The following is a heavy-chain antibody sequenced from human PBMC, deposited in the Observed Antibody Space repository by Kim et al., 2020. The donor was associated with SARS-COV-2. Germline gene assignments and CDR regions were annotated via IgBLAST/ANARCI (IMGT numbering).Heavy chain of an antibody. J-gene: IGHJ5*02. V-gene: IGHV3-21*01. CDR1: GFTFSSYS. CDR2: ISSSSSYI. CDR3: SSYPHSSSSLNWFYP. Sequence: GGSLRLSCAASGFTFSSYSMNWVRQAPGKVLEWVSSISSSSSYIYYADSVKRRFTISRDNAKNSLYLQMNSLTAEYTAVYYCSSYPHSSSSLNWFYPFG. D-gene: IGHD6-13*01.